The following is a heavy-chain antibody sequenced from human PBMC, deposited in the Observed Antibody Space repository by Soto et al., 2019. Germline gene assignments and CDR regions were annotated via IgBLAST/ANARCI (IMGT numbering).Heavy chain of an antibody. CDR3: AREDAARIERWFDA. CDR1: GGSIISASYS. D-gene: IGHD6-6*01. V-gene: IGHV4-31*11. J-gene: IGHJ5*02. Sequence: SETLSLTCAVSGGSIISASYSWNWIRQSPGRGLEWIGHIYSSGSTYYNPSLKSRVSISVDTSNNQFSLKLTPVTAADTAVYFCAREDAARIERWFDAWGQGILVTVSS. CDR2: IYSSGST.